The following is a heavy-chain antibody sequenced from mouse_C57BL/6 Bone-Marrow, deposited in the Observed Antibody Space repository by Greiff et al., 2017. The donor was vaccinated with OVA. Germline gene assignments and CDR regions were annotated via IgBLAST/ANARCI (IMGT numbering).Heavy chain of an antibody. D-gene: IGHD1-1*01. Sequence: VQLQQPGTELVKPGASVKLSCKASGYTFTSYWMHWVKQRPGQGLEWIGNINPSNGGTNYNEKFKSKATLTVDKSSSTAYMQLSSLTSEDAAVYYCARSPADYGSSYDVWGTGTTVTVSS. CDR1: GYTFTSYW. CDR3: ARSPADYGSSYDV. V-gene: IGHV1-53*01. CDR2: INPSNGGT. J-gene: IGHJ1*03.